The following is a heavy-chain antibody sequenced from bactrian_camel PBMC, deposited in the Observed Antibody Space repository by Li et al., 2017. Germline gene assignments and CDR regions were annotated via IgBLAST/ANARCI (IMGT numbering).Heavy chain of an antibody. CDR1: GSAESTLC. Sequence: HVQLVESGGGSVQPGGALTLSCTNSGSAESTLCMGWFRQAPGKEREGLAALGSDGALSLAESVKGRFTISHDAAKTTVYLQMNSLKSEDTALYYCATTDGVNTVYNYWGQGTQVTVS. CDR2: LGSDGAL. D-gene: IGHD7*01. CDR3: ATTDGVNTVYNY. V-gene: IGHV3S53*01. J-gene: IGHJ4*01.